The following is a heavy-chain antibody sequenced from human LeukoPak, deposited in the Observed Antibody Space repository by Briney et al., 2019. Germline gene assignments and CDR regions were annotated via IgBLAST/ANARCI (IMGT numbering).Heavy chain of an antibody. Sequence: GEPLRISCKGSGYSFTSYWSSWVRQMPGKGLEWMGRIDPSDSYTNYSPSFQGHVTISADKSISTAYLQWSSLKASDTAMYYCARLGGPVEPFDYWGQGTLVTVSS. J-gene: IGHJ4*02. CDR3: ARLGGPVEPFDY. CDR1: GYSFTSYW. V-gene: IGHV5-10-1*01. D-gene: IGHD1-26*01. CDR2: IDPSDSYT.